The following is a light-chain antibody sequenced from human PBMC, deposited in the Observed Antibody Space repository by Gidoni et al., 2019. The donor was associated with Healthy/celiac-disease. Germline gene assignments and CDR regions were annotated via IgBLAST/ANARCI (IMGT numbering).Light chain of an antibody. V-gene: IGKV2-28*01. J-gene: IGKJ1*01. CDR1: QSLLHSNGYNY. Sequence: DIMLTQSPLSLPVTPGAPASISCRSSQSLLHSNGYNYLDWYLQKPGQSPQLLIDLGSNRASGVPDRFSGSGSGTDFTLKISRVEAEDVGVYYCMQALQTPRTFGQGTKVEIK. CDR2: LGS. CDR3: MQALQTPRT.